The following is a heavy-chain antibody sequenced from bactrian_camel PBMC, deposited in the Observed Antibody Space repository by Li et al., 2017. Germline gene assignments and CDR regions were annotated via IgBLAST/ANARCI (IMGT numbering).Heavy chain of an antibody. CDR3: AARYQGGFGYGGLCTDVLADFPY. CDR1: GIHLSSAFC. CDR2: IDSDGTT. J-gene: IGHJ6*01. Sequence: HVQLVESGGGAVQAGESLTISCAGTGIHLSSAFCVGWFRQVPGKERERVARIDSDGTTLYADSVKGRFTISEDKGRNTLVLQMNSLIPDDAAMYYCAARYQGGFGYGGLCTDVLADFPYWGQGTQVTVS. D-gene: IGHD5*01. V-gene: IGHV3S9*01.